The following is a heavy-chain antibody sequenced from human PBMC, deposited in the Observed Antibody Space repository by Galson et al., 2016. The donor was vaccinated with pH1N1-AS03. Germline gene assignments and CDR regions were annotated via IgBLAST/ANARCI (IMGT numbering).Heavy chain of an antibody. J-gene: IGHJ4*02. D-gene: IGHD3/OR15-3a*01. CDR1: GGTFNA. CDR3: ARDWTGGIDY. V-gene: IGHV1-69*04. CDR2: VIPILGIA. Sequence: SVKVSCKASGGTFNAISWVRQAPGQGLEWMGRVIPILGIANYAQKFQGRVTITADKSTSTVYMELSSLRSEDTAVYYCARDWTGGIDYWGQGTLVTVSS.